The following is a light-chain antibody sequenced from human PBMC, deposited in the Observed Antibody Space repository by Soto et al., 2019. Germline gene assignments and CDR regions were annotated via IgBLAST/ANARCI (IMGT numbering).Light chain of an antibody. V-gene: IGLV1-51*01. CDR2: TNN. CDR1: TSNIVNNF. Sequence: QSVLTQPPSVSAAPGEKVTISCSGRTSNIVNNFVSWYRQLPGAAPQLLIHTNNKRPSGVSDRFSGSKSGSSATLGITGLRPGDDAQYHYGTWDYTVTASVFGGGTKLTVL. J-gene: IGLJ2*01. CDR3: GTWDYTVTASV.